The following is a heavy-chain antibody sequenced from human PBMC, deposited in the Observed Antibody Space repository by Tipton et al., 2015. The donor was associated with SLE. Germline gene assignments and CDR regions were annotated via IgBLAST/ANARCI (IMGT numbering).Heavy chain of an antibody. J-gene: IGHJ4*02. D-gene: IGHD3-22*01. CDR2: VYYSGST. CDR3: ARGGYYYDSSGQFDY. Sequence: TLSLTCTVSGGSISSRTYYWAWIRQPPGKGLEWIGTVYYSGSTYYNPSLNNRLSISMDTSKNQFSLKLSSVNAADTAVYYCARGGYYYDSSGQFDYWGQGTLVTVSS. CDR1: GGSISSRTYY. V-gene: IGHV4-39*07.